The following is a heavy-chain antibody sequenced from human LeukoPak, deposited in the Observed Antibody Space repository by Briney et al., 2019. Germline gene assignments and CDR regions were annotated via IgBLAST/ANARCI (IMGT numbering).Heavy chain of an antibody. CDR1: GYTFITYY. CDR2: INPSGGTT. D-gene: IGHD4-17*01. J-gene: IGHJ4*02. V-gene: IGHV1-46*01. CDR3: ARGTGLGGDYVSN. Sequence: GASVKVSCKASGYTFITYYMHWVRQAPGQGREWMGVINPSGGTTSYAQKFQARVTMTRDTSTSTVYMELSSLRSEDTAVYYCARGTGLGGDYVSNWGQGTLVTVSS.